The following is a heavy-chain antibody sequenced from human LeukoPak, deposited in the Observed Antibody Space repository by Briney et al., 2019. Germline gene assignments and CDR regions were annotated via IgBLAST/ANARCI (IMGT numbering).Heavy chain of an antibody. CDR2: IYTIGST. V-gene: IGHV4-4*09. J-gene: IGHJ4*02. CDR1: GGSISSYY. CDR3: ARGRYCTNGVCYKSKSFDY. Sequence: PSETLSLTCTVSGGSISSYYWSWIRQPPGKGLEWIGYIYTIGSTNYNPSLKSRVTISVDTSKNQFSLKLSSVTAADTAVYYCARGRYCTNGVCYKSKSFDYWGQGTLVTVSS. D-gene: IGHD2-8*01.